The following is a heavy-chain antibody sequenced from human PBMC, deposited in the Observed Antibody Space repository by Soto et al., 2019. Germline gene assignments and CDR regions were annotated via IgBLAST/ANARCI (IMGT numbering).Heavy chain of an antibody. V-gene: IGHV4-31*03. CDR3: ASVDNRITIDS. J-gene: IGHJ4*02. D-gene: IGHD1-20*01. Sequence: QVQLQESGPGLVKPSQTLSLTCTVSGDSIASGAYYWSWIRHHPGKGLGWIGYIYYSGSTYYNPSLKSRVSISVDTSQNQFSLKLSSLTAADTAVYYCASVDNRITIDSWGPGTLVIVSS. CDR1: GDSIASGAYY. CDR2: IYYSGST.